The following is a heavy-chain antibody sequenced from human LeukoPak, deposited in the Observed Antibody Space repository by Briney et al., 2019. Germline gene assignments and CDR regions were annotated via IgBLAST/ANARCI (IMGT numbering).Heavy chain of an antibody. V-gene: IGHV3-23*01. CDR1: GFTFSSYA. D-gene: IGHD4-23*01. CDR2: ISGSGGST. J-gene: IGHJ6*02. CDR3: ADLVVTHPHYGMDV. Sequence: PGGSLRLSCAASGFTFSSYAMSWVRQAPGKGLEWVSAISGSGGSTYYADSVKGRYTISRDNSKNTLYLQMNSPRAEDTAVYYCADLVVTHPHYGMDVWGQGTTVTVSS.